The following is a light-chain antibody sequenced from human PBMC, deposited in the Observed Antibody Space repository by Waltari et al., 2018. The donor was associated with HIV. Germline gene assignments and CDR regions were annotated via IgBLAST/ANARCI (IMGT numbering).Light chain of an antibody. Sequence: ETVLTQSPGTVSLSPGERVTLSCRASQSVSSNFLAWYQQKAGQAPRLLISVTSSRAAGIPDRFSGSGSGTDFTLSISRLEPEDVAVYYCQQYGSFPQTFGQGSKVEIK. CDR3: QQYGSFPQT. CDR1: QSVSSNF. CDR2: VTS. V-gene: IGKV3-20*01. J-gene: IGKJ1*01.